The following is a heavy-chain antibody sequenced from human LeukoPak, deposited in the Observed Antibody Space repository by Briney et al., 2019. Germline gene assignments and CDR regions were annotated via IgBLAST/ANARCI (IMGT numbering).Heavy chain of an antibody. CDR3: AREYGDYVWGFRSGWYFDL. CDR1: GFTFSSYW. D-gene: IGHD4-17*01. J-gene: IGHJ2*01. CDR2: IKQDGSEK. Sequence: GGSLRLSCAASGFTFSSYWMSWVRQAPGKGLEWVANIKQDGSEKYYVDSVKGRFTISRDNAKNSLYLQMNSLRAEDTAVYYCAREYGDYVWGFRSGWYFDLWGRGTLVTVSS. V-gene: IGHV3-7*01.